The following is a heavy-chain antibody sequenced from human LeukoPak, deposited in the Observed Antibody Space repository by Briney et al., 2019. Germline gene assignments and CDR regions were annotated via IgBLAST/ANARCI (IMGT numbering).Heavy chain of an antibody. CDR3: ATDPAYSSGWSGY. CDR1: GYTLTELC. CDR2: FDPEDGET. J-gene: IGHJ4*02. V-gene: IGHV1-24*01. Sequence: ASVKVSCKVSGYTLTELCMHGVRQAPGKGLEWMGGFDPEDGETIYAQKFQGRVTMTEDTSTDTAYMELSSLRSEDTAVYYCATDPAYSSGWSGYWGQGTLVTVSS. D-gene: IGHD6-19*01.